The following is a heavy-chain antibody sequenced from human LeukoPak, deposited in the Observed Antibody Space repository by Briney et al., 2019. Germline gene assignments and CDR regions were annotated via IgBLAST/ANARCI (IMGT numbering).Heavy chain of an antibody. CDR2: ITGSGGST. D-gene: IGHD3-10*01. V-gene: IGHV3-23*01. CDR1: GFTFDNFA. Sequence: GGSLRLSCAPSGFTFDNFAMTWVRQAPGKGLEWVSEITGSGGSTYYADSVKGRFTISRDNSKNTLYLQMNSLRAEDMGIYYYARELFDFVYWGQGTLVTVSS. CDR3: ARELFDFVY. J-gene: IGHJ4*02.